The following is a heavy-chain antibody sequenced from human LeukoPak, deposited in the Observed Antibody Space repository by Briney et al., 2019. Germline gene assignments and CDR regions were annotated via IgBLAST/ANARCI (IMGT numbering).Heavy chain of an antibody. CDR3: AGARSSWYPINLYYFGY. D-gene: IGHD6-13*01. CDR2: INHSGRS. Sequence: PAETQALPCGVCGGSFNRYYWCWMRQPPAKGLEGIGEINHSGRSNYNPSLKSRVNIPVDTSKNNFSLKLSSATAADTAGYYCAGARSSWYPINLYYFGYWGQGTLVTVSS. J-gene: IGHJ4*02. CDR1: GGSFNRYY. V-gene: IGHV4-34*01.